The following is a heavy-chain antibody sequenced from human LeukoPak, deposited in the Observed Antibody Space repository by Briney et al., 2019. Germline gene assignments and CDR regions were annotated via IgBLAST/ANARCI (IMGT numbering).Heavy chain of an antibody. V-gene: IGHV1-69*13. Sequence: VASVKVSCKASGYTFTSYGISWVRQAPGQGLEWMGGIIPIFGTPNYAQKFQGRVTITADESTSTAYMELSSLRSEDTAVYYCARDSGGFHCSSASCSFDYWGQGTLVTVSS. D-gene: IGHD2-2*01. CDR3: ARDSGGFHCSSASCSFDY. CDR1: GYTFTSYG. CDR2: IIPIFGTP. J-gene: IGHJ4*02.